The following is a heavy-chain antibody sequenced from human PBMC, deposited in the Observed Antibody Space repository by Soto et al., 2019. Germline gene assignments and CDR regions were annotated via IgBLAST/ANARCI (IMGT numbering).Heavy chain of an antibody. Sequence: GGSLRLSCAASGFTFSSYAMHWVRQAPGKGLEWVAVISYDGSNKYYADSVKGRFTISRDNSKNTLYLQMNSLRAEDTAVYYCARDLGEQWLGYYYYYGMDVWGQGTTVTVSS. CDR1: GFTFSSYA. CDR2: ISYDGSNK. V-gene: IGHV3-30-3*01. CDR3: ARDLGEQWLGYYYYYGMDV. J-gene: IGHJ6*02. D-gene: IGHD6-19*01.